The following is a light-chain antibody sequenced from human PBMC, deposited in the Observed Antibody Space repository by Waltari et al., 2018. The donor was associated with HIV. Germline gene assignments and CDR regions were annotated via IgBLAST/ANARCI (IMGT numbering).Light chain of an antibody. Sequence: QSALTQPASVSGSPGQSITISCTGTSSDVGGYNLVSWYQQHPGKAPKLMIYEVSKRPSGVSNRFSGSKSGNTASLTSSELQAEYEADYYCCAYAGSTTYVIFGGGTKLTVL. CDR3: CAYAGSTTYVI. CDR1: SSDVGGYNL. J-gene: IGLJ2*01. CDR2: EVS. V-gene: IGLV2-23*02.